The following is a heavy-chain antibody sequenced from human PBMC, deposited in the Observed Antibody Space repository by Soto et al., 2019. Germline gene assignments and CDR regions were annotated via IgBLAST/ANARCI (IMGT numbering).Heavy chain of an antibody. Sequence: SETLSLTCTVSGGSISYYYWSWIRQPPGKGLEWIGYIFYTGTTNYNPSFKSRVTMSVDTSKNQFSLKLSSVTPADTAVYYCAKGHNYYDSSGYPDDAFDIWGQGTMVTVSS. J-gene: IGHJ3*02. CDR2: IFYTGTT. CDR1: GGSISYYY. V-gene: IGHV4-59*13. CDR3: AKGHNYYDSSGYPDDAFDI. D-gene: IGHD3-22*01.